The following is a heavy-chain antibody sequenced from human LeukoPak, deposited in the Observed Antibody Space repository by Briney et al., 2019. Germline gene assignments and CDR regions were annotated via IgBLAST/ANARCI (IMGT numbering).Heavy chain of an antibody. J-gene: IGHJ6*03. Sequence: PSETLSLTCAVSGGSISSYYWSWIRQPPGKGLEWIGYIYYSGSTNYNPSLKSRVTISVDTSKNQFSLKLSSVTAADTAVYYCARWIWIYYYYYMDVWGKGTTVTVSS. CDR1: GGSISSYY. CDR3: ARWIWIYYYYYMDV. V-gene: IGHV4-59*01. D-gene: IGHD1-1*01. CDR2: IYYSGST.